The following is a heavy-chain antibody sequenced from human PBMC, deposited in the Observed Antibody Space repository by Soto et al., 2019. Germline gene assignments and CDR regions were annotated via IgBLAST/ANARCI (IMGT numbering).Heavy chain of an antibody. J-gene: IGHJ6*03. CDR3: AREPHYGSGSYYEIRYYYYYMDV. CDR2: TYYRSKWYN. D-gene: IGHD3-10*01. V-gene: IGHV6-1*01. CDR1: GDSVSSNSAA. Sequence: SQTLSLTCAISGDSVSSNSAAWNWIRQSPSRGLEWLGRTYYRSKWYNDYAVSVKSRITINPDTSKNQFSLQLNSVTPEDTAVYYCAREPHYGSGSYYEIRYYYYYMDVWGKGTTVTVSS.